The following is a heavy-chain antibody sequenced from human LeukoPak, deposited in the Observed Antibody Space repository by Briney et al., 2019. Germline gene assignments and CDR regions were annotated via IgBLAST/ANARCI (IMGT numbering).Heavy chain of an antibody. J-gene: IGHJ4*02. Sequence: GGSLRLSCAASGFTFSSYAMSWVRQAPGKGLEWVSVINGSGSSTNYADSVKGRFTISRDNSKNTLYLQMNSLRADDTAVYYCAKDRSDSSNWYLGDYWGQGTLVTVSS. D-gene: IGHD6-13*01. CDR3: AKDRSDSSNWYLGDY. CDR1: GFTFSSYA. CDR2: INGSGSST. V-gene: IGHV3-23*01.